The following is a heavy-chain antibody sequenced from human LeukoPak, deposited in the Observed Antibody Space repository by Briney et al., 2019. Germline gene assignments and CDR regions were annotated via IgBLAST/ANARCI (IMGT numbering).Heavy chain of an antibody. CDR3: AKDRAGGSGSFFDY. CDR2: ISWNSGSI. CDR1: GFTFDDYA. V-gene: IGHV3-9*01. D-gene: IGHD1-26*01. Sequence: GGSPRLSCAASGFTFDDYAMHWVRQAPGEGLEWVSGISWNSGSIGYADSVKGRFTISRDNAKNSLYLQVNSLRAEDTALYYCAKDRAGGSGSFFDYWGQGTLVTVSS. J-gene: IGHJ4*02.